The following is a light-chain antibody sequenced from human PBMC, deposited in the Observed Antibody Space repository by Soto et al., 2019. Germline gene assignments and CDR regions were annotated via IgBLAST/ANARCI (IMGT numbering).Light chain of an antibody. J-gene: IGLJ3*02. V-gene: IGLV1-44*01. Sequence: QPVLTQPPSASETPGQRVTISCSGSNSNIGSNTVNWYQNLPGTAPKLLIYSNNQRPSGVPDRFSGSKSGTSASLAISGLQSGAEADYYCALWDDSLNGWVFGGGTKLTVL. CDR3: ALWDDSLNGWV. CDR2: SNN. CDR1: NSNIGSNT.